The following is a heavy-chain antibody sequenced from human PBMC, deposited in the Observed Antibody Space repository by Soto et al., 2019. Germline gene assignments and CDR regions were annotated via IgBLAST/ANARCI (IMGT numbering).Heavy chain of an antibody. J-gene: IGHJ6*02. CDR3: ARGMRGGYSYSLDV. D-gene: IGHD5-18*01. CDR1: GVSISNYY. Sequence: SETLSLTCSVSGVSISNYYWTWIRQSPGKGLEWIGYVFYGGNTSYNPSLKSRVTISVDRSKSQFSLMLSSVTAADTAVYYCARGMRGGYSYSLDVWGQGTTVTVSS. CDR2: VFYGGNT. V-gene: IGHV4-59*01.